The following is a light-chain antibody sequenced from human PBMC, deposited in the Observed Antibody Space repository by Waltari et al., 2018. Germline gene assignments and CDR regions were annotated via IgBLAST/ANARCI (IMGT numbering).Light chain of an antibody. CDR2: RNG. J-gene: IGLJ3*02. CDR3: ASWDDSLNGHWV. V-gene: IGLV1-44*01. Sequence: QSVLTQPPSASGTPGQRVTISCSGTSSNLGNNVVNWYQQVPGTAPKLLIDRNGLRPPGGPDRFSSSKSGTSASLAISGLQSEDEAEYYCASWDDSLNGHWVFGGGTKVTVL. CDR1: SSNLGNNV.